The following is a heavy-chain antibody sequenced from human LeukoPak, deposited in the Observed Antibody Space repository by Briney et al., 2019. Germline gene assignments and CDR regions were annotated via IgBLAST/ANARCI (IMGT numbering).Heavy chain of an antibody. CDR3: ARERNFYYFDY. J-gene: IGHJ4*02. CDR2: ITGDCNYI. CDR1: GXTFNDYT. V-gene: IGHV3-21*01. D-gene: IGHD3-3*01. Sequence: NPGGSLRLSCAASGXTFNDYTMTWVRQAPGKGLESVSSITGDCNYIFYADSVKGRFTISRDNAQNSLFLELNSLRGEDTAVYYCARERNFYYFDYWGQGALVTVSS.